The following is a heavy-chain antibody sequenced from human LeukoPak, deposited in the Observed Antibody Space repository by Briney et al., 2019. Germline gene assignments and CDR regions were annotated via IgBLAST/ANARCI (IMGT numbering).Heavy chain of an antibody. CDR3: ERLGYCSGGSCPYYYYYYGMDV. J-gene: IGHJ6*02. D-gene: IGHD2-15*01. CDR1: GFTFSSYS. CDR2: ISSSSSYI. V-gene: IGHV3-21*01. Sequence: GGSLRLSCAASGFTFSSYSMNWVRQAPGKGLEWISSISSSSSYIYYADSVKGRFTISRDNAKNSLYLQMNSLRAEDTAVYYCERLGYCSGGSCPYYYYYYGMDVWGQGTTVTVSS.